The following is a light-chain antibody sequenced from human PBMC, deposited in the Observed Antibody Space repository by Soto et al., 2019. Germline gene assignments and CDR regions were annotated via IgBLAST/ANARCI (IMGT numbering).Light chain of an antibody. CDR2: EDT. CDR1: SSDIGSYDR. J-gene: IGLJ3*02. CDR3: GSYAGSSIVVV. V-gene: IGLV2-23*02. Sequence: QSALTQPASVSGSPGQSIIISCTGTSSDIGSYDRVSWYQRHPGKAPKLMIYEDTRRPSGISNRFSGSKSGNTASLTISGLQAEDEADYFCGSYAGSSIVVVFGGGTKVTVL.